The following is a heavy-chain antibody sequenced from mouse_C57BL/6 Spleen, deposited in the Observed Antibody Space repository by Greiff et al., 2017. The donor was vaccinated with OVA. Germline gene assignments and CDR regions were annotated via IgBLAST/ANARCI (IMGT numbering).Heavy chain of an antibody. D-gene: IGHD1-1*01. CDR1: GYAFSSYW. CDR3: ARSDYGSSSAWFAY. J-gene: IGHJ3*01. V-gene: IGHV1-80*01. Sequence: VQLQQSGAELVKPGASVKISCKASGYAFSSYWMNWVKQRPGKCLEWIGQIYPGDGDTNYNGKFKGKATLTADKSSSTAYMQLSSLTSEDSAVYFCARSDYGSSSAWFAYWGQGTLVTVSA. CDR2: IYPGDGDT.